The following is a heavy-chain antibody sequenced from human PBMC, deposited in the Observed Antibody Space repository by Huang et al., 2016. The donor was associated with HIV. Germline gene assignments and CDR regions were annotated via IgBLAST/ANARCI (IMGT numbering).Heavy chain of an antibody. Sequence: EVQLVESGGGSVQPGGSLILSCAASGSNFHTMHWVRQASGKGFEWVGRSRNKANNYATAYAASVRGRFTISRDESRSTAYLQMTSLRIEDTALYYCIILDGDYWGLGILVTVSS. J-gene: IGHJ4*02. D-gene: IGHD3-3*02. CDR1: GSNFHT. V-gene: IGHV3-73*01. CDR2: SRNKANNYAT. CDR3: IILDGDY.